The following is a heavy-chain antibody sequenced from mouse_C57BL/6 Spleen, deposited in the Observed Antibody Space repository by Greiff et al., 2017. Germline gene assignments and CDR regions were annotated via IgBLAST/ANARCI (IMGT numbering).Heavy chain of an antibody. D-gene: IGHD2-5*01. CDR1: GYTFTDYY. J-gene: IGHJ2*01. Sequence: EVQLQQSVPELVKPGASVKISCKASGYTFTDYYMNWVKQSHGKSLEWIGDINPNNGGTSYNQKFKGKATLTVDKSSSTAYMELRSLTSEDSAVXYCARRYYSNLDYWGQGTTLTVSS. CDR3: ARRYYSNLDY. V-gene: IGHV1-26*01. CDR2: INPNNGGT.